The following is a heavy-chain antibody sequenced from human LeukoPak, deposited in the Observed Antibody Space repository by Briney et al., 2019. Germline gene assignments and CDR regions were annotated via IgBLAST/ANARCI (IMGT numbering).Heavy chain of an antibody. Sequence: SETLSLTSAAYGGSFSGYYWSWIRQPPGKGLEWIGEINHSGSTNYNPSLKSRVTISGDTSKNHFSLRLSSVTAADTAVYYCARIVGLRLFEVYYYYYYMDVWGKGTTVTVSS. V-gene: IGHV4-34*01. J-gene: IGHJ6*03. D-gene: IGHD5-12*01. CDR2: INHSGST. CDR3: ARIVGLRLFEVYYYYYYMDV. CDR1: GGSFSGYY.